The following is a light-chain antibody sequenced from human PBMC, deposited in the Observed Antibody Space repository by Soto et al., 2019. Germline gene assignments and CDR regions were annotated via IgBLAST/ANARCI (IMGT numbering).Light chain of an antibody. CDR1: QTVSSS. CDR2: DAS. CDR3: QQRSHWPT. J-gene: IGKJ1*01. V-gene: IGKV3-11*01. Sequence: PGARATLSCRASQTVSSSLAWYQQRRGQAPRLLIYDASNRATGIPARFSGSGSGTDFTLSISSLEPEDFAVYYCQQRSHWPTVGQGTKVDIK.